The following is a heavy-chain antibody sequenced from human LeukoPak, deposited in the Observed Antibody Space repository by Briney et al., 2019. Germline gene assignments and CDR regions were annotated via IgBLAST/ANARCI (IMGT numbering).Heavy chain of an antibody. CDR1: GGSISSYY. V-gene: IGHV4-59*01. CDR2: IYYSGST. Sequence: PSETLSLTCTVSGGSISSYYWSWIRQPPGKGLEWIGYIYYSGSTNYNPSLKSRVTISVDTSKNQFSLKLSSVTAADTAVYYCASARGSYGPIHFDYWGQGTLVTVSS. D-gene: IGHD5-18*01. CDR3: ASARGSYGPIHFDY. J-gene: IGHJ4*02.